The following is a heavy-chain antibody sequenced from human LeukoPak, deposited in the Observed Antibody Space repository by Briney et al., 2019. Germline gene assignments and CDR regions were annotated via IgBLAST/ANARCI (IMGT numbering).Heavy chain of an antibody. Sequence: GGSLRLSCAASGFTFSNYAMSWIRQAPGKGLEWVSGIIESGGGTHYADSVKGRFTISRDNSKNTLYLQMNSLRAEDTAVYYCARETPNTFIAVAGQFDYWGQGTLVTVSS. CDR1: GFTFSNYA. CDR3: ARETPNTFIAVAGQFDY. CDR2: IIESGGGT. V-gene: IGHV3-23*01. D-gene: IGHD6-19*01. J-gene: IGHJ4*02.